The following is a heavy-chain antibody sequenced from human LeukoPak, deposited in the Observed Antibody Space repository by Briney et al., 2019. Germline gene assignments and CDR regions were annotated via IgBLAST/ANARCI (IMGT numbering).Heavy chain of an antibody. J-gene: IGHJ4*02. CDR2: IGHEGSSK. V-gene: IGHV3-30*02. Sequence: GGSLRLSCAASGFTLSSYWMHWVRQAPGKGLAWVAFIGHEGSSKYYGDSVKGRFTISRDTSKNTLYLQMNSLRAEDTAVYYCAKDGHWTFDSWGQGTLVTVSS. CDR1: GFTLSSYW. D-gene: IGHD1-1*01. CDR3: AKDGHWTFDS.